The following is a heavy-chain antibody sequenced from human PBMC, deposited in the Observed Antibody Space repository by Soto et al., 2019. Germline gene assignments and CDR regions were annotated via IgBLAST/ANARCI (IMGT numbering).Heavy chain of an antibody. J-gene: IGHJ4*02. CDR2: IYNSGST. Sequence: SETLSLTCTVSGGSMSSYYWSWIRQPPGKGLEWIGYIYNSGSTNYNPSPKSLVTISVDTSKNQFSLQLSSVTAADTAVYYCADGDCRGPFGSWAQGTLVTVSS. V-gene: IGHV4-59*01. CDR3: ADGDCRGPFGS. D-gene: IGHD4-17*01. CDR1: GGSMSSYY.